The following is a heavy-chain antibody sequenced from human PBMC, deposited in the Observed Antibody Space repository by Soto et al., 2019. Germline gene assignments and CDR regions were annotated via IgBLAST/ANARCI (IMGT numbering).Heavy chain of an antibody. V-gene: IGHV1-18*04. Sequence: GASVKVSCKASGYTFTSYGISWVRQAPGQGLEWMGWISAYNGNTNYAQKLQGRVTMTTDTSTSTAYMELRSLRSDDTAVYYCARDPSEESAFLRFLEWYGMDVWGQGTTVTVSS. J-gene: IGHJ6*02. D-gene: IGHD3-3*01. CDR1: GYTFTSYG. CDR2: ISAYNGNT. CDR3: ARDPSEESAFLRFLEWYGMDV.